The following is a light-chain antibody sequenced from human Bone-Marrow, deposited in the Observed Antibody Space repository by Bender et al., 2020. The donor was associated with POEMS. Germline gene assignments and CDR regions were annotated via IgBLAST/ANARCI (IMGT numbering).Light chain of an antibody. CDR2: DVS. Sequence: QSALTQPASVSGSPGQSITISCTGTSSDVGANNYVSWYQQHPGKAPKLIIFDVSDRPSGVSDRFSGSKSGNTASLTISGLQAEDEADYYCASYRIISKWVFGGGTKLTVL. CDR1: SSDVGANNY. J-gene: IGLJ3*02. CDR3: ASYRIISKWV. V-gene: IGLV2-14*01.